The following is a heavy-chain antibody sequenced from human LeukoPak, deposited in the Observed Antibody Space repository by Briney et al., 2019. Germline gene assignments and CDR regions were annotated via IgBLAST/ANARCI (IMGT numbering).Heavy chain of an antibody. CDR3: ARPYCSSTSCYGYFDY. CDR2: IYPGDSDT. Sequence: GESLQISCQGSGYSFTSYWIGWVRQLPGKGLEWMGIIYPGDSDTRYSPSFQGQVTISADKSISTAYLQWSSLKASDTATYYCARPYCSSTSCYGYFDYWGQGTLVTVSS. V-gene: IGHV5-51*01. CDR1: GYSFTSYW. D-gene: IGHD2-2*01. J-gene: IGHJ4*02.